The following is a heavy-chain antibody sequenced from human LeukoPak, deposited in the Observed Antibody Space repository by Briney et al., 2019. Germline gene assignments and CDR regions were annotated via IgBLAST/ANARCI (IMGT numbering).Heavy chain of an antibody. CDR1: GFTFSSYS. CDR2: ISSSSSYI. Sequence: TGGSLRLSCAASGFTFSSYSMNWVRQAPGKGLEWVSSISSSSSYIYYADSVKGRFTISRDNAKNSLYLQMNSLRAEDTAVYYCARGLQRAFDYWGQGTLVTVSS. V-gene: IGHV3-21*01. CDR3: ARGLQRAFDY. J-gene: IGHJ4*02.